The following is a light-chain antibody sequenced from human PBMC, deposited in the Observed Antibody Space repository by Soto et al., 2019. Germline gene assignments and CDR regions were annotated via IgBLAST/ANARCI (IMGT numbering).Light chain of an antibody. CDR1: KNDVGVYDF. J-gene: IGLJ1*01. CDR3: KSYAGSNTYV. V-gene: IGLV2-8*01. Sequence: VLTQPPTATGYPGQAVTISCTGTKNDVGVYDFVSWYQHHPGKAPRLIIYEVVQRPSGVPDRFSGSKSGNTASLTVSGLQAADEADYFCKSYAGSNTYVFGSGTKVTVL. CDR2: EVV.